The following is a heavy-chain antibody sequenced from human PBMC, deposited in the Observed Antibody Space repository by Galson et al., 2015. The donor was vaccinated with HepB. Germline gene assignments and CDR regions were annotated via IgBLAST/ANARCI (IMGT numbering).Heavy chain of an antibody. V-gene: IGHV2-5*02. CDR2: IYWDDDK. J-gene: IGHJ3*02. CDR3: ARSAYSSSWSPNAFDI. D-gene: IGHD6-13*01. Sequence: PALVKPTQTLTLTCTFSGFSLSTSGVGVGWIRKPPGRALEWLAVIYWDDDKRYSPSLRSRLTITKDTSKNQVVLTMTNMDPVDTATSYCARSAYSSSWSPNAFDIWGQGTMVTVSS. CDR1: GFSLSTSGVG.